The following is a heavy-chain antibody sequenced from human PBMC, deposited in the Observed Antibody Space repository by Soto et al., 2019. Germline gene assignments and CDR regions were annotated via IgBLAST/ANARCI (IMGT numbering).Heavy chain of an antibody. CDR2: IKSRADGGTT. J-gene: IGHJ4*02. CDR3: TAHLGEFFPSDY. Sequence: EVQLVESGGDFVKPGGSLRVSCAVSGFSFSNAWMSWVRQAPGKGLVWVGRIKSRADGGTTDYTAHERGSFTSTRDDTKNTVFLQMNSLKTEDAAVYYCTAHLGEFFPSDYWGQGTLVTVSS. V-gene: IGHV3-15*01. CDR1: GFSFSNAW. D-gene: IGHD3-16*01.